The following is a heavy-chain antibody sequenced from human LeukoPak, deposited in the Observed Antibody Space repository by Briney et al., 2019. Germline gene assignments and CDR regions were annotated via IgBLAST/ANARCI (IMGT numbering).Heavy chain of an antibody. CDR3: ARLNIPAALGVDY. CDR1: GGSVSSSSYY. Sequence: SETLSLTCTVSGGSVSSSSYYWGWIRQPPGKGLEWIGSIYYSGSTDYNPSLKSRVTISLDTSKTQFSLKLSSVAAADTAVYYCARLNIPAALGVDYWGQGTLVTVSS. V-gene: IGHV4-39*01. D-gene: IGHD2-2*01. J-gene: IGHJ4*02. CDR2: IYYSGST.